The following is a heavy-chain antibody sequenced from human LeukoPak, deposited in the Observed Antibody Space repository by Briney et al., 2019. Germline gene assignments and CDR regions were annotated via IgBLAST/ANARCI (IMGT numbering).Heavy chain of an antibody. CDR2: ISGSGGST. D-gene: IGHD1-7*01. V-gene: IGHV3-23*01. CDR3: AKGMLNYGGAFDI. Sequence: GGSLRLSCAASGFTFSSYAMSWVRQAPGKGREWVSAISGSGGSTYYADSVKGRFTISRDNSKNTLYLQMNSLRAEDTAVYYCAKGMLNYGGAFDIWGQGTMVTVSS. CDR1: GFTFSSYA. J-gene: IGHJ3*02.